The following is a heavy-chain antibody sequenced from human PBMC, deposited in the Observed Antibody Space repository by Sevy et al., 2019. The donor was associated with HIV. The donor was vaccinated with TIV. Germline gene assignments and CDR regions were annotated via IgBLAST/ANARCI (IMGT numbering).Heavy chain of an antibody. CDR1: GFTFDDYA. CDR2: ISWNSGSI. V-gene: IGHV3-9*01. CDR3: AKDINYGSGSYLLDAFDI. D-gene: IGHD3-10*01. J-gene: IGHJ3*02. Sequence: ALRLSCAASGFTFDDYAMHWVRQAPGKGLEWVSGISWNSGSIGYADSVKGRFTISRDNAKNSLYLQMNSLRAEDTALYYCAKDINYGSGSYLLDAFDIWGQGTMVTVSS.